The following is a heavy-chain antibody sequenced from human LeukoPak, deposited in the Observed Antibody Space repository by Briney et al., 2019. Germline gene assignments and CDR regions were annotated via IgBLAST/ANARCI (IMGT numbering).Heavy chain of an antibody. J-gene: IGHJ4*02. CDR3: ARAVIPVAGKPAFDY. CDR1: GYTFTSYG. CDR2: ISPYNGNT. Sequence: ASVNVSCKASGYTFTSYGISWVRQAPGQGLEWMGWISPYNGNTNYAQKLQGRVTMTSDTSTSTAYMELRSLRSDDTAVYYCARAVIPVAGKPAFDYWGQGTLVTVSS. D-gene: IGHD6-13*01. V-gene: IGHV1-18*01.